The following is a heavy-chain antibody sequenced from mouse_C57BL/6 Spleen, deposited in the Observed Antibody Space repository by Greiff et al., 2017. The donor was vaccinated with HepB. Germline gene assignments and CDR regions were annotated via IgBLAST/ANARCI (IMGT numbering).Heavy chain of an antibody. J-gene: IGHJ3*01. Sequence: EVQLVESGGGLVKPGGSLKLSCAASGFTFSSYAMSWVRQTPEKRLEWVATISDGGSYTYYPDNVKGRFTISRDNAKNNLYLLMRHLKSEDTAMYYCARGLDYDYDVFAYWGQGTLVTVSA. V-gene: IGHV5-4*01. CDR3: ARGLDYDYDVFAY. CDR2: ISDGGSYT. D-gene: IGHD2-4*01. CDR1: GFTFSSYA.